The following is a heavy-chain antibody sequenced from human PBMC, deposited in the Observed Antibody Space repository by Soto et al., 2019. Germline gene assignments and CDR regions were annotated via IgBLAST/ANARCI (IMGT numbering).Heavy chain of an antibody. V-gene: IGHV3-11*01. J-gene: IGHJ4*02. CDR2: ISSTGNTI. CDR1: GFTFSDYY. Sequence: QVQLVESGGGLVQTSGSLRIACVASGFTFSDYYMSWVRQAPGKGLGWVSYISSTGNTIYYADSVKGRFTISRHNAKNSVYLQMNYLRAEDTALYFCAKMSSENYYDPVFSWGQGTLVTVSS. CDR3: AKMSSENYYDPVFS. D-gene: IGHD3-22*01.